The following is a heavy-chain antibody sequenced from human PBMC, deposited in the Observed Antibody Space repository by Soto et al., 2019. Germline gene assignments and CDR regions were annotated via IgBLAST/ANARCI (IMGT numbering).Heavy chain of an antibody. V-gene: IGHV4-30-4*01. CDR1: GGSISSGDYY. CDR3: ARAKGLLTVTTSWFDP. CDR2: IYYSGST. D-gene: IGHD4-17*01. J-gene: IGHJ5*02. Sequence: SETLSLTCIVSGGSISSGDYYWSWVRQPPGKGLEWIGYIYYSGSTYYNPSLKSRVTISADTSKNQFSLKLSSVTAADTAVYYCARAKGLLTVTTSWFDPWGQGTLVTVSS.